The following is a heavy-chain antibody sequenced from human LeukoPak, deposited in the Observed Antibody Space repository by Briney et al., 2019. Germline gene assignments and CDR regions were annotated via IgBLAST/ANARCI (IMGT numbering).Heavy chain of an antibody. CDR2: IKPGDSIT. V-gene: IGHV1-46*01. Sequence: WASVKVSCKATGYTFSTYYLHWVRQAPGQGLEWTGIIKPGDSITSYSQKFKGRVTMTRDMSTTTVYMEMTSLKSEDTAVYYCARDRKSEIGGAIAGHYMDVWGKGTTVTVSS. CDR3: ARDRKSEIGGAIAGHYMDV. CDR1: GYTFSTYY. J-gene: IGHJ6*03. D-gene: IGHD3-16*02.